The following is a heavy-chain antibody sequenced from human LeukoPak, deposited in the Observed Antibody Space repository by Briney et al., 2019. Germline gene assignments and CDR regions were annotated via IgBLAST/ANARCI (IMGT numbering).Heavy chain of an antibody. Sequence: PGGSLRLSCAASGFTFSTYSMSWVRQAPGKGLEWVSYISSTSRTIYYADSVKGRFTISRDNAKTSLPLQMNSLRDEDTAVYYCARVSRVSSTGYFDYWGQGTLVTVSS. CDR1: GFTFSTYS. D-gene: IGHD2-8*02. V-gene: IGHV3-48*02. CDR2: ISSTSRTI. CDR3: ARVSRVSSTGYFDY. J-gene: IGHJ4*02.